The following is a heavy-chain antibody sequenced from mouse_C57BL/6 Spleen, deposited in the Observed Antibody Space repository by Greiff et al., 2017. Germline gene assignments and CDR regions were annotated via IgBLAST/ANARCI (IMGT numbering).Heavy chain of an antibody. D-gene: IGHD1-1*01. J-gene: IGHJ3*01. CDR2: INPNNGGT. CDR3: ARSENYGSSSCLAY. CDR1: GYTFTDYN. Sequence: VQLKESGPELVKPGASVKIPCKASGYTFTDYNMDWVKQSHGKSLEWIGDINPNNGGTIYNQKFKGKATLTVDKSSSTAYMELRSLTSEDTAVYYCARSENYGSSSCLAYWGQGTLVTVSA. V-gene: IGHV1-18*01.